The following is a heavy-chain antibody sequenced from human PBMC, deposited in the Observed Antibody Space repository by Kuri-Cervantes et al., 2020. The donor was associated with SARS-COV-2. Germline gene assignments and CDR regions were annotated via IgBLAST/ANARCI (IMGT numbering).Heavy chain of an antibody. CDR1: GFSLSTSGVG. CDR3: ARVQATTVIADF. J-gene: IGHJ4*02. V-gene: IGHV2-70*11. CDR2: IDWDDDK. Sequence: SGTTLVKPPQTLTLTCTFSGFSLSTSGVGVSWIRQPPGKALEWLARIDWDDDKYYSTSLRTRLTISKDTSKNQVVLTMTNVDPVDTATYYCARVQATTVIADFWGQGTLVTVSS. D-gene: IGHD4-11*01.